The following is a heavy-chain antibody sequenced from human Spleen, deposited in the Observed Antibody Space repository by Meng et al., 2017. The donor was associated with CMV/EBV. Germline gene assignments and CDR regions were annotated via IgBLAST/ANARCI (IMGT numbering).Heavy chain of an antibody. CDR1: GESFSAYY. Sequence: SETLSLTCAVFGESFSAYYWSWIRQPPGKGLEWIGEINNSGGTDYNPSLKSRVTISVDTSKNQFSLRLSSLTPADTAVYYCARGDASHHYAYYYYGLDVWGQGTTVTVSS. CDR2: INNSGGT. V-gene: IGHV4-34*01. J-gene: IGHJ6*02. D-gene: IGHD4-17*01. CDR3: ARGDASHHYAYYYYGLDV.